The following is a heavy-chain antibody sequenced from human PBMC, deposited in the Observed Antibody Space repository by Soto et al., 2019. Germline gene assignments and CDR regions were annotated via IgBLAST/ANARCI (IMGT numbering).Heavy chain of an antibody. CDR3: ARYIVPDAFDI. J-gene: IGHJ3*02. Sequence: PSETLSLTCAVYGGSFSGYYWSWIRQPPGKGLEWIGEINHSGSTNYNPSLKSRVTISVDTSKNQFSLKLSSVTAADTAVYYCARYIVPDAFDIWGQGTMVTVSS. D-gene: IGHD6-6*01. CDR2: INHSGST. V-gene: IGHV4-34*01. CDR1: GGSFSGYY.